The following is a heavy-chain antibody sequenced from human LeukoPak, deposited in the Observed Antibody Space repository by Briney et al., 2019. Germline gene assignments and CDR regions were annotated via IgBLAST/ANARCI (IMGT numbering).Heavy chain of an antibody. CDR3: AKLGIAQSWSGDY. D-gene: IGHD2-21*01. V-gene: IGHV3-30*18. J-gene: IGHJ4*02. CDR2: ISYDGSNK. CDR1: GFTFSSYG. Sequence: GGSLRLSCAASGFTFSSYGMHWVRQAPGKGLEWVAVISYDGSNKYYADSVKGRFTISRDNSKNTLYLQMNSLRAEDTAVYYCAKLGIAQSWSGDYWGQGTPVTVSS.